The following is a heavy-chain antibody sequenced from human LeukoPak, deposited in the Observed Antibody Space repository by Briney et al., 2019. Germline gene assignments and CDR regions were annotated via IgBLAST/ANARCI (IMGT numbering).Heavy chain of an antibody. V-gene: IGHV4-59*01. J-gene: IGHJ4*02. CDR2: IYYSGST. CDR1: GGSISSYY. Sequence: SETLSLTCTVSGGSISSYYWSWIRQPPGKGLEWIGYIYYSGSTNYNPSLKSRVTISVDTSKNQFSLKLSSVTAADTAVYYCARVPAGPYFDYWGQGTLVTVSS. CDR3: ARVPAGPYFDY.